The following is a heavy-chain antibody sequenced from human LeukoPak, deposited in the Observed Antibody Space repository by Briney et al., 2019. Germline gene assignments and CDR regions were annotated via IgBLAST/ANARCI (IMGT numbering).Heavy chain of an antibody. CDR2: IRPGNSET. V-gene: IGHV5-51*01. J-gene: IGHJ4*02. CDR1: GYRFTSYW. Sequence: GESLKISCKGSGYRFTSYWIGWVRQMPGKGLEWMGIIRPGNSETRYSPSFQGQVTFSVDRSITTAYLQWSSLKASDTAIYYCAGQADGDKPRDYWGQGTLVTVSS. CDR3: AGQADGDKPRDY. D-gene: IGHD5-24*01.